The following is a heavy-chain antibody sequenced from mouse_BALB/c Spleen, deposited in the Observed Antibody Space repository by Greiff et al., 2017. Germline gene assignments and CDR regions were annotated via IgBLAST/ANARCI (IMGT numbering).Heavy chain of an antibody. Sequence: VQLQQFGAELVKPGASVRISCKASGYTFTSYYIHWVKQRPGQGLEWIGWIYPGNVNTKYNEKFKGKATLTADKSSSTAYMQLSSLTSEDSAVYFCAREKAYGYDGWFAYWGQGTLVTVSA. CDR1: GYTFTSYY. D-gene: IGHD2-2*01. V-gene: IGHV1S56*01. CDR2: IYPGNVNT. CDR3: AREKAYGYDGWFAY. J-gene: IGHJ3*01.